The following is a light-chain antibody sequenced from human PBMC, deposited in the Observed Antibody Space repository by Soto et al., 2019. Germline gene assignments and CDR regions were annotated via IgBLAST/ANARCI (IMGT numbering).Light chain of an antibody. CDR3: QQYNNWPLT. V-gene: IGKV3-15*01. Sequence: EIVMTQSPATLSVSPGERATLSCRASQNVNSNLAWYQQKLGQAPRLLIYGASTRATGIPARFSGSGSGTELTLTISSLQSEDFAVYYCQQYNNWPLTFGGGTKVKIK. J-gene: IGKJ4*01. CDR1: QNVNSN. CDR2: GAS.